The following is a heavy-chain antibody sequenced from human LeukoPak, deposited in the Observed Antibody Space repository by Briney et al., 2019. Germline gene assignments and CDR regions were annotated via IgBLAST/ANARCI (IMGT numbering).Heavy chain of an antibody. CDR2: IWYDGSNK. D-gene: IGHD2-21*02. V-gene: IGHV3-33*01. J-gene: IGHJ4*02. CDR1: GFTFSSYG. CDR3: ARVRRGGDSRYFDY. Sequence: GGSLRLSCAASGFTFSSYGMHWVRQAPGKGLEWVAVIWYDGSNKYYADSVKGRFTISRDNSKNTLYLQMNSLRAEDTAVYFCARVRRGGDSRYFDYWGQGALVTVSS.